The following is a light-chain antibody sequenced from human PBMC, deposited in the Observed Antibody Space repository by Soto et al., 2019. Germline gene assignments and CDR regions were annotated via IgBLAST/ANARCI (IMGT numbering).Light chain of an antibody. J-gene: IGKJ1*01. Sequence: DIVMTQSPATLSESPGERATLSCRASQIVGSSLAWYQQKPGQAPRLLMYGASMRATGIPARFSGRGSGTEFTLTISSLQSEDLAVYHCQQYNRWPQTFGRGTKVEIK. CDR3: QQYNRWPQT. V-gene: IGKV3-15*01. CDR1: QIVGSS. CDR2: GAS.